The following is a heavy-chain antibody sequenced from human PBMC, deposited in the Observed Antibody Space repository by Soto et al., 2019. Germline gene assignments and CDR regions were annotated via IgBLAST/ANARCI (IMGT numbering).Heavy chain of an antibody. CDR1: GGFVSSGNYY. D-gene: IGHD1-1*01. Sequence: QEQLQQWGAGLLKPSETLSLTCAVYGGFVSSGNYYWSWIRQPPGKGLEWIGEMSHSGGTHFNPSLKSRVTISVDTSKNQFSLKMSSMTAADTALYYCARVERGTATTVVDAFDIWGPGTMVTVSS. V-gene: IGHV4-34*01. J-gene: IGHJ3*02. CDR3: ARVERGTATTVVDAFDI. CDR2: MSHSGGT.